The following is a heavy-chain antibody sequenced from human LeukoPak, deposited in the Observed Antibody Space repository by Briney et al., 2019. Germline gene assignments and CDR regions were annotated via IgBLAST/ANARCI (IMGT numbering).Heavy chain of an antibody. CDR1: GYSISSGYY. CDR3: ARGRHYDFWSGRRALFDY. CDR2: IYHSGST. J-gene: IGHJ4*02. D-gene: IGHD3-3*01. Sequence: PSETLSLTCTVSGYSISSGYYWGWIRQPPGKGLEWIGSIYHSGSTFYNPSVKSRVSISVDTSKKQFSLKLSSVTAADTAVYYCARGRHYDFWSGRRALFDYWGQGTLVTVSS. V-gene: IGHV4-38-2*02.